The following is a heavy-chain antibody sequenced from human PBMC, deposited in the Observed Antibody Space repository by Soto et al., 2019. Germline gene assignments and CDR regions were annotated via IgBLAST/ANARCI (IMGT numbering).Heavy chain of an antibody. D-gene: IGHD3-3*01. CDR3: ARLYDFWSGYYYYMDV. V-gene: IGHV4-39*01. CDR2: MNYRGRT. CDR1: GGSISSDRYY. J-gene: IGHJ6*03. Sequence: SETLSLTCTVSGGSISSDRYYWGWIRQPPGKELEWIGSMNYRGRTYYNPSLKSRVTISIDTSKSQFSLKLSSVTAADTAVYFCARLYDFWSGYYYYMDVWGKGTTVTVSS.